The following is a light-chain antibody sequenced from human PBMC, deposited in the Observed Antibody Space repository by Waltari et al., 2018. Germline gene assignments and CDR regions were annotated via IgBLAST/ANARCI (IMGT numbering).Light chain of an antibody. CDR3: QQSSRTPPWT. V-gene: IGKV1-39*01. CDR2: AVS. J-gene: IGKJ1*01. Sequence: DIQMTQSPSSLSASVGDRVTITCQASQDISNHLNWYQQKPGKAPKLLISAVSSLQSGVPSRFSGSGSGTDFALTISSLQPEDCATYYCQQSSRTPPWTFGQGTQVEIK. CDR1: QDISNH.